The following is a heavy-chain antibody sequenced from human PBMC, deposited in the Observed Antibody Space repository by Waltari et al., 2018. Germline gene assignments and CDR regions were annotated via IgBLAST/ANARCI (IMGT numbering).Heavy chain of an antibody. D-gene: IGHD2-8*01. Sequence: QVQLVQSGAELKKPGSSVKGSCKASGGTCSSYPSSWVRPAPGPRLAWMGRIRPILGLANYGQKFQGRVTITADKSTSTAYMELSSLRSEDTAGYYCASYLGYCTNGVCYTGFDYWGQGTLVTVSS. CDR3: ASYLGYCTNGVCYTGFDY. J-gene: IGHJ4*02. CDR2: IRPILGLA. CDR1: GGTCSSYP. V-gene: IGHV1-69*02.